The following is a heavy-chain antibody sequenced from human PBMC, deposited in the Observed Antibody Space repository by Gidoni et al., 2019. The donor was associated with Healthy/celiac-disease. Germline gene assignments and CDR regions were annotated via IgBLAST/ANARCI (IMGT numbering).Heavy chain of an antibody. J-gene: IGHJ4*02. Sequence: QLQLQESGPGLVKPSETLSLTCTVSGGSISSSSYDWGWIRQPPGKGLVWIGSIYYSGSTYYNPSLKSRVTISVDTSKNQFSLKLSSVTAADTAVYYCASYDSSGYSADYWGQGTLVTVSS. CDR2: IYYSGST. D-gene: IGHD3-22*01. CDR3: ASYDSSGYSADY. V-gene: IGHV4-39*01. CDR1: GGSISSSSYD.